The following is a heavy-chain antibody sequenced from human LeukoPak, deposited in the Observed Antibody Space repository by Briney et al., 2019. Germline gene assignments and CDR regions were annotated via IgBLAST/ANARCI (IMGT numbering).Heavy chain of an antibody. CDR3: ARVRADCWSGLDY. V-gene: IGHV1-2*02. D-gene: IGHD3-3*01. CDR2: INPNSGGT. CDR1: GYTFTGYY. J-gene: IGHJ4*02. Sequence: ASVKVSCKASGYTFTGYYMHWVRQAPGLGLEGMGWINPNSGGTNYAQKFQGRVTMTRDTSISTAYMELRRLRSDDSAMFYCARVRADCWSGLDYWGQATLVTVSS.